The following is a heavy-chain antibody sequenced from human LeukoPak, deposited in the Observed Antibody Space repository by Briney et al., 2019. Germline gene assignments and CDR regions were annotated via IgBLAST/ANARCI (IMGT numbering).Heavy chain of an antibody. CDR2: SKTKPDGERT. D-gene: IGHD1-1*01. Sequence: KPGGCLRLSWAASGFTVSNAWMGWVRGAPGKGLEWVGRSKTKPDGERTDYTAPVKGRFTISRDDSKNTMYLQMNSLKIEDTGVYYCVKTQLGVTFGLDYWGQGILVTVAS. J-gene: IGHJ4*02. V-gene: IGHV3-15*01. CDR3: VKTQLGVTFGLDY. CDR1: GFTVSNAW.